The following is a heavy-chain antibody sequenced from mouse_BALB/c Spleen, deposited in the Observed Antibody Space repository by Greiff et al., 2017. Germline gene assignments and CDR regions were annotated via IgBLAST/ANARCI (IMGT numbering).Heavy chain of an antibody. CDR2: IDPSYSYT. D-gene: IGHD1-1*01. CDR3: ARGHYGSSPAWFAY. J-gene: IGHJ3*01. V-gene: IGHV1-69*02. Sequence: QVQLQQPGAELVKPGASVKLSCKASGYTFTSYWMHWVKQRPGQGLEWIGEIDPSYSYTNYNQKFKGKATLTVDKSSSTAYMQLSSLTSEDSAVYYCARGHYGSSPAWFAYWGQGTLVTVSA. CDR1: GYTFTSYW.